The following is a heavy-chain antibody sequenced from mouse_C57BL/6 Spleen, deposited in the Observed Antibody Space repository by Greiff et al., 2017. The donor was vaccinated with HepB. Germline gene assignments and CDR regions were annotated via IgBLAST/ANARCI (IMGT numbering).Heavy chain of an antibody. CDR2: INPNYGTT. CDR3: ARRGLVVGDWYFDV. CDR1: GYSFTDYN. D-gene: IGHD1-1*01. Sequence: VQLQQSGPELVKPGASVKISCKASGYSFTDYNMNWVKQSNGKSLEWIGVINPNYGTTSFNQKFKGKATLTVDQSSSTAYMQLNSLTSEDSAVYYCARRGLVVGDWYFDVWGTGTTVTVSS. V-gene: IGHV1-39*01. J-gene: IGHJ1*03.